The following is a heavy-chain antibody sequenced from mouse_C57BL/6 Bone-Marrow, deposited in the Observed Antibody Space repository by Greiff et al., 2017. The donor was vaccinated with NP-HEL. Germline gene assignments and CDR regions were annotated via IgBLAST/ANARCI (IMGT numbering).Heavy chain of an antibody. J-gene: IGHJ3*01. CDR1: GFSLSTFGMG. Sequence: LKESGPGILQPSQTLSLTCSFSGFSLSTFGMGVGWIRQPSGKGLEWLAHIWWDDDQYYHPALKSRLTISKDTSKNQVLLKIANVDTADTATYYCARGCDYDEAWFAYWGQGTLVTVSA. CDR2: IWWDDDQ. V-gene: IGHV8-8*01. D-gene: IGHD2-4*01. CDR3: ARGCDYDEAWFAY.